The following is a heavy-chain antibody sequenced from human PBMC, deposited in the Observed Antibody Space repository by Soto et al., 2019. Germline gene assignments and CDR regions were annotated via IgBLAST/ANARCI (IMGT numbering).Heavy chain of an antibody. D-gene: IGHD6-19*01. CDR3: ARARSPVAGTHPFSDY. Sequence: QVQLVQSGAEVKKPGASVKVSCKASGYTFTSYGISWVRQAPGQGLEWMGWISAYNGNTNYAQKLQGRVTMTKDTSTSTAYMELRSLRADDTDVYYCARARSPVAGTHPFSDYWGQGTLVTVSS. CDR2: ISAYNGNT. J-gene: IGHJ4*02. CDR1: GYTFTSYG. V-gene: IGHV1-18*01.